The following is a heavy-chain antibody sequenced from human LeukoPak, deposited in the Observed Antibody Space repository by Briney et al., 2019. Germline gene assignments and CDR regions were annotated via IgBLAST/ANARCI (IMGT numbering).Heavy chain of an antibody. CDR1: GFTFSNYA. Sequence: GGSLRLSCAASGFTFSNYAGSWVGQAPGKGLEGVSSISGSGGTTYYADSVKGRFTISRDNSKNTLYLQMNSLRAEDTAVYYCAKDPYRASSGLVDYWGQGTLVTVSS. D-gene: IGHD6-6*01. CDR3: AKDPYRASSGLVDY. CDR2: ISGSGGTT. V-gene: IGHV3-23*01. J-gene: IGHJ4*02.